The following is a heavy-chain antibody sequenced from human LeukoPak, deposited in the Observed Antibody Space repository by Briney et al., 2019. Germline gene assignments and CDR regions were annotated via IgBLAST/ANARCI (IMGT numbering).Heavy chain of an antibody. D-gene: IGHD6-19*01. CDR3: ARHRIAVAAPFDY. CDR1: GGSFSGYY. CDR2: INHSGST. Sequence: SETLSLTCAVYGGSFSGYYWSWIRQPPGKGLEWIGEINHSGSTNYNPSLKSRVTISVDTSKNQFSLKLSSVTAADTAVYYCARHRIAVAAPFDYWGQGTLVTVSS. J-gene: IGHJ4*02. V-gene: IGHV4-34*01.